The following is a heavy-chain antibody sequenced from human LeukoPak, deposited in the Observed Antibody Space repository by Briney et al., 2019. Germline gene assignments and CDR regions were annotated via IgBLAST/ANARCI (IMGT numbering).Heavy chain of an antibody. Sequence: SETLSLTCTVSGGSISSYYWSWIRQPPGKGLEWIGYIYYSGSTNYNPSLKSRVTISVETSKNEFSLKLRSVTAADTAVYYCARVPVGATPQFDYWGQGTLVTVSS. J-gene: IGHJ4*02. V-gene: IGHV4-59*01. CDR3: ARVPVGATPQFDY. D-gene: IGHD1-26*01. CDR1: GGSISSYY. CDR2: IYYSGST.